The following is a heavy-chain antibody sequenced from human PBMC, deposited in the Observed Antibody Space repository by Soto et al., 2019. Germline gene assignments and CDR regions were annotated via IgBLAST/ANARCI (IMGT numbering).Heavy chain of an antibody. CDR1: GYTFTSYS. J-gene: IGHJ4*02. Sequence: QVQLVQSGAEVKKPGASVKVSCKASGYTFTSYSISWVRQAPGQGLEWMGWISAYNGNTYHARKLQGRVTMTTDTTTSTAYMELRSLRSDATAVYYCARDVGYGLIDYWGQGTLVTVSS. D-gene: IGHD5-18*01. CDR2: ISAYNGNT. CDR3: ARDVGYGLIDY. V-gene: IGHV1-18*01.